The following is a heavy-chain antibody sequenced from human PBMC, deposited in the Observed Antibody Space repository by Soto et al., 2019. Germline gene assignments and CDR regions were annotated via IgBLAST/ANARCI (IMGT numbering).Heavy chain of an antibody. J-gene: IGHJ4*02. Sequence: SETLSLTCTFSVGSINDFYWSCIRHPPGKGLEWIGYIYYSGSTDYNPSLKGRVTISVDTSKNQFSLKLRSVTAADTAVYYCARVGGVAARTFEYFGQGTLSNVSS. D-gene: IGHD6-6*01. CDR3: ARVGGVAARTFEY. CDR2: IYYSGST. CDR1: VGSINDFY. V-gene: IGHV4-59*01.